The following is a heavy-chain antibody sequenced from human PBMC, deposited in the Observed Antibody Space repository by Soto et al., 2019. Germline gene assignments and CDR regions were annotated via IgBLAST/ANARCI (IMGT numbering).Heavy chain of an antibody. CDR1: GFTFSSYA. CDR2: ISGSGGST. V-gene: IGHV3-23*01. J-gene: IGHJ6*02. Sequence: EVQLLESGGGLVQPGGSLRLSCAASGFTFSSYAMSWVRQAPGKGLEWVSAISGSGGSTYYADSVKGRFTISRDNSKNTLYLQMNSLRAEDTAVYYCAEVWGYYDFWSGMDVWGQGTTVTVSS. CDR3: AEVWGYYDFWSGMDV. D-gene: IGHD3-3*01.